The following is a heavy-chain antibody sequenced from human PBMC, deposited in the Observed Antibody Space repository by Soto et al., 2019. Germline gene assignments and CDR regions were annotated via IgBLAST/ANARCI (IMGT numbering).Heavy chain of an antibody. V-gene: IGHV4-31*03. J-gene: IGHJ4*02. CDR1: GGSVSSDDYS. D-gene: IGHD2-8*01. Sequence: QVQLQESGPGLVKPSQTLSVTCTVSGGSVSSDDYSWSWIRQHPGKGLEWIGYIRDSGSTYYNPSLEGRVTISVDTSKNQFSLRLRSVTAADTAVYYGARAMANYFDYWGQGTLVTASS. CDR3: ARAMANYFDY. CDR2: IRDSGST.